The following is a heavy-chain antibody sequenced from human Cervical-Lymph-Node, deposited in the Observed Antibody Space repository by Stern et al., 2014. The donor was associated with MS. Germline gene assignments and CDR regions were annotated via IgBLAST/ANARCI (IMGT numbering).Heavy chain of an antibody. CDR1: GGSISSGGFY. J-gene: IGHJ2*01. D-gene: IGHD2-15*01. Sequence: QLQLQESGPGLVKPSQTLSLTCTVSGGSISSGGFYWSWIRQKPGKGLEWIGYFFYRWSTYYNPSFKNRLTISVDTSKEQFSLNLGSVTAADTAVYYCAIVYSVLSIGYFDLWGRGTLVTVSS. V-gene: IGHV4-31*03. CDR2: FFYRWST. CDR3: AIVYSVLSIGYFDL.